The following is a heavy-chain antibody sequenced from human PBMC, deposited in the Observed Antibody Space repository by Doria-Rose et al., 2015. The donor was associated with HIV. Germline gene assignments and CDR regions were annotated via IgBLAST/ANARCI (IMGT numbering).Heavy chain of an antibody. CDR2: IFSDDER. CDR1: GVSLSSPGMG. J-gene: IGHJ4*02. Sequence: VTLKESGSVLVKPTETLTLTCTVSGVSLSSPGMGVSWIRQPPGKALEWLANIFSDDERSYKPSLKSRLTISRGTSRSRVVLTMTDMDPVDTATYYCARIKSSRWYHKYYFDFWGQGTLVIVSA. V-gene: IGHV2-26*01. D-gene: IGHD6-13*01. CDR3: ARIKSSRWYHKYYFDF.